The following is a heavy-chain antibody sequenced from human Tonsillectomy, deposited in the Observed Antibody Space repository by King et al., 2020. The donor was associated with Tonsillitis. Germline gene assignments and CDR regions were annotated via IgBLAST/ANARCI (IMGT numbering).Heavy chain of an antibody. Sequence: QLQESGPGLVKPSETLSLTCTVSGGSMSRYYWSWIRPSPGKGLEWIGYIYYTGNTTYIPSLESRVTISLDTSKNQFSLKLSSMTAADTAVYYCARHAGASFDFWGQGTLVTVSS. V-gene: IGHV4-59*08. CDR3: ARHAGASFDF. CDR2: IYYTGNT. D-gene: IGHD3-10*01. CDR1: GGSMSRYY. J-gene: IGHJ4*02.